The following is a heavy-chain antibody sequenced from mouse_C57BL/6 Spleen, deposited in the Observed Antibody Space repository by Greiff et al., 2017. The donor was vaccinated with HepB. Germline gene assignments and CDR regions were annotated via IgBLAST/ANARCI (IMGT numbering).Heavy chain of an antibody. J-gene: IGHJ2*01. CDR2: IDPSDSYT. Sequence: QVQLQQPGAELVMPGASVKLSCKASGYTFTSYWMHWVKQRPGQGLEWIGEIDPSDSYTNYNQKFKGKSTLTVDKSSSTAYMQLSSLTSEDSAVYYCARIYYDYDAYFDYWGQGTTLTVSS. CDR1: GYTFTSYW. D-gene: IGHD2-4*01. CDR3: ARIYYDYDAYFDY. V-gene: IGHV1-69*01.